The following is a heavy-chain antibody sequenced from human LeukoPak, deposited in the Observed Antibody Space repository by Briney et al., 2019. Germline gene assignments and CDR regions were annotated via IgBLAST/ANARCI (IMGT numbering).Heavy chain of an antibody. Sequence: SQTLSLTCAISGDSVSSNSVFWHWIRQSPSRGLEWLGRTYYRSKWYNDYAVSVKSRITINTDTSKNQFSLQLNSVTPEDTAVYYCARQEGYGLLDNWGQGTLVTVSS. V-gene: IGHV6-1*01. CDR3: ARQEGYGLLDN. CDR1: GDSVSSNSVF. CDR2: TYYRSKWYN. J-gene: IGHJ4*02. D-gene: IGHD5-18*01.